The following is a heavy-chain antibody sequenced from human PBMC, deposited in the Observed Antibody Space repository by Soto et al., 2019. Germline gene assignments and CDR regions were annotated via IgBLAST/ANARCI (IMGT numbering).Heavy chain of an antibody. J-gene: IGHJ6*02. V-gene: IGHV4-30-4*01. D-gene: IGHD2-21*02. CDR3: AREDDGGDRDYYGLDV. CDR1: GGSISSDHYH. Sequence: SETLSLTCTVSGGSISSDHYHWTWIRQPPGKGLEWIGYIHYSGSIYYNPSLQSRVTMSVDTSKNLLSLKLSSVTAADTAVYFCAREDDGGDRDYYGLDVWGQGTTVTVS. CDR2: IHYSGSI.